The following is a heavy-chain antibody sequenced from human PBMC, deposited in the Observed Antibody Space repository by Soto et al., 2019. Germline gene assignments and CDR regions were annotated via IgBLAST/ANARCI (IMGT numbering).Heavy chain of an antibody. D-gene: IGHD6-19*01. V-gene: IGHV1-2*04. Sequence: ASVKVSCKASGYTFTGYYMHWVRQAPGQGLEWMGWISPNSGGTNYAQKFQGWVTMTRDTSISTAYMELSRLRSDDTAVYYCARESSSGWYSYYGMDVWGQGTTVTVSS. CDR3: ARESSSGWYSYYGMDV. CDR1: GYTFTGYY. CDR2: ISPNSGGT. J-gene: IGHJ6*02.